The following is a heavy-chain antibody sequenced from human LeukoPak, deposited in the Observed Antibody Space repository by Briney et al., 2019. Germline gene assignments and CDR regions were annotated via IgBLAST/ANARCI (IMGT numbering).Heavy chain of an antibody. Sequence: PGGSLRLSCAASGFTFSSYAMSWVRQAPGKGLEWVGRIKRKNDGGTTDYAAPVKGRFSISRDDSKNTVYLEMNSLKTEDTAVYYCTTDTHCSTVGCRGPNYYYGLDVWGQGTTVTVSS. CDR3: TTDTHCSTVGCRGPNYYYGLDV. CDR2: IKRKNDGGTT. V-gene: IGHV3-15*01. J-gene: IGHJ6*02. CDR1: GFTFSSYA. D-gene: IGHD2-2*01.